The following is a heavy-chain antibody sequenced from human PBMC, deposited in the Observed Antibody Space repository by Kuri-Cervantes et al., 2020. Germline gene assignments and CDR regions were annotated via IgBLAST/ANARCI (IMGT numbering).Heavy chain of an antibody. CDR2: ISSGTSNII. J-gene: IGHJ4*02. CDR3: ARDRWDYSKVGGGY. V-gene: IGHV3-48*01. D-gene: IGHD4-11*01. CDR1: GFIFSNSA. Sequence: GGSLRPSCAASGFIFSNSAFNWVRQAPGKGLEWVSYISSGTSNIIYYEDSVKGRFTISRDNAKNSLYLQMNRLRAEDTAVYYCARDRWDYSKVGGGYWGQGTLVTVSS.